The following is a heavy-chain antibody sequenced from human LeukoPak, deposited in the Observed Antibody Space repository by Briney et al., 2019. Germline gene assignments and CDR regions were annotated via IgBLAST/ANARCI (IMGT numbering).Heavy chain of an antibody. CDR1: GFTFSSYA. J-gene: IGHJ1*01. Sequence: GGSLRLSCAASGFTFSSYAMSWVRQAPGKGLEWVSAISGSGGSTYYADSVKGRFTTSRDNSKNTLYLQMNSLRAEDTAVYYCAKFPPGLLGYCSSTSCQEYFQHWGQGTLVTVSS. V-gene: IGHV3-23*01. CDR2: ISGSGGST. CDR3: AKFPPGLLGYCSSTSCQEYFQH. D-gene: IGHD2-2*01.